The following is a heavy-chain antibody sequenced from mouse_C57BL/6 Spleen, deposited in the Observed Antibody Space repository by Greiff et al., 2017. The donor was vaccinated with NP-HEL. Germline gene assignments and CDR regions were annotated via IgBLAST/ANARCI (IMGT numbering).Heavy chain of an antibody. CDR1: GYSFTDYN. V-gene: IGHV1-39*01. CDR3: ARSYYGSSHKGVFDY. CDR2: INPNYGTT. J-gene: IGHJ2*01. Sequence: EVKLVESGPELVKPGASVKISCKASGYSFTDYNMNWVKQSNGKSLEWIGVINPNYGTTSYNQKFKGKATLTVDQSSSTAYMQLNSLTSEDSAVYYCARSYYGSSHKGVFDYWGQGTTLTVSS. D-gene: IGHD1-1*01.